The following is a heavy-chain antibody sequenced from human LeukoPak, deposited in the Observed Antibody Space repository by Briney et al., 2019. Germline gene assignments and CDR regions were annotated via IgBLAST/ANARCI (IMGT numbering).Heavy chain of an antibody. V-gene: IGHV3-33*01. CDR1: GFTFSSYG. J-gene: IGHJ5*02. CDR3: ARWSCDH. CDR2: IWYDGSEK. Sequence: PGPSLRLSCAASGFTFSSYGMHWVRQAPGKGLEWVAVIWYDGSEKYYADSVKGRFTISRDNSKNTLFLQMSSLTAEDTAVYYCARWSCDHWGQGTLVTASS.